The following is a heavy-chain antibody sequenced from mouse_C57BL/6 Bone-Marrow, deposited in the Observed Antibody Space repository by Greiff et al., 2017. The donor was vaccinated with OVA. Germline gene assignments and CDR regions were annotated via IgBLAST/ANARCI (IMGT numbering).Heavy chain of an antibody. CDR3: ARGLHWFAY. CDR1: GYTFTSYW. V-gene: IGHV1-59*01. D-gene: IGHD2-13*01. Sequence: QVHVKQPGAELVRPGTSVKLSCKASGYTFTSYWMHWVKQRPGQGLEWIGVIDPSDSYTNYNQKFKGKATLTVDTSSSTAYMQLSSLTSEDSAVYYCARGLHWFAYWGQGTLVTVSA. CDR2: IDPSDSYT. J-gene: IGHJ3*01.